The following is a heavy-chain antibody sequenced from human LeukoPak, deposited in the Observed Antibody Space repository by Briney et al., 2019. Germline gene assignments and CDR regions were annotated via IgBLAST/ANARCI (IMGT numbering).Heavy chain of an antibody. CDR3: AKDLYYFGSGSHDY. J-gene: IGHJ4*02. Sequence: GGSLRLSCAASGFIFSSYAMSRVRQAPGKGLEWVSGISGSADITDYADSVKGRFTISRDNSKNTLYLQMNSLRAEDTAVYYCAKDLYYFGSGSHDYWGQGTLVTVSS. D-gene: IGHD3-10*01. CDR2: ISGSADIT. V-gene: IGHV3-23*01. CDR1: GFIFSSYA.